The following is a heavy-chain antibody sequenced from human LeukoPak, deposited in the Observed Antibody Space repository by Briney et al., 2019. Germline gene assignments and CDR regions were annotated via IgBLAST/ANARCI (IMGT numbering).Heavy chain of an antibody. CDR1: GGSISSGGHY. D-gene: IGHD3-9*01. J-gene: IGHJ2*01. Sequence: SQTLSLTCTVSGGSISSGGHYWSWIRQPAGKGLEYPGRISSTGSTNYNPSLKSRVTISVDTSKNQFSLKLSSVTAADTAVYYCARAPLTGGNWYFDLWGRGTLVTVSS. V-gene: IGHV4-61*02. CDR3: ARAPLTGGNWYFDL. CDR2: ISSTGST.